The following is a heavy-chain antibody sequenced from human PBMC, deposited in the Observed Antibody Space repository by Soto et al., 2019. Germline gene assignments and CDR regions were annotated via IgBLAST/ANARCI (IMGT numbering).Heavy chain of an antibody. CDR3: VRDGHCIPSRGYGNWFDP. Sequence: EVQLVESGGGLVQPGGSLRLSCAASGFTFSTYWMHWVRQVPGKGLVWVSRINNEGSHTDYADSVKGRFTISRDNVKNMLYLEMKSLRAEDTAVYFCVRDGHCIPSRGYGNWFDPGGQGTLVTVSS. D-gene: IGHD6-25*01. J-gene: IGHJ5*02. V-gene: IGHV3-74*01. CDR2: INNEGSHT. CDR1: GFTFSTYW.